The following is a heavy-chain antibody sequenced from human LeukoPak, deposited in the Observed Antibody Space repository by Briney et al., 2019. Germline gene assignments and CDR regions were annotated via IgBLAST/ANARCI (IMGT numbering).Heavy chain of an antibody. CDR2: IIPMFGRA. V-gene: IGHV1-69*01. CDR3: ATDASIYDSRGYYYLW. Sequence: SVKVSCKASGGTFSRYTINWVRQAPGQGLEWMGGIIPMFGRANYAQKFQGRLTITADESSTTAYMELSGLRSEDTAVYYRATDASIYDSRGYYYLWWGQGTLVTVSS. D-gene: IGHD3-22*01. J-gene: IGHJ4*02. CDR1: GGTFSRYT.